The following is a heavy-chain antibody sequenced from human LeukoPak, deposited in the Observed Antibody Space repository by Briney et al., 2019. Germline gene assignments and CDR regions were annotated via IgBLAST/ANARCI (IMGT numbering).Heavy chain of an antibody. J-gene: IGHJ5*02. CDR2: VYHSGST. D-gene: IGHD3-22*01. V-gene: IGHV4-59*02. Sequence: SETLSLTCIASGGSVNSYYWSWIRQPPGKGLEWIGNVYHSGSTSYNPSLKSRVTISRDTSKNQFSLRLTSVTAADTAVYYCAREDSGTSGYVFDPWGQGTLVTVSS. CDR1: GGSVNSYY. CDR3: AREDSGTSGYVFDP.